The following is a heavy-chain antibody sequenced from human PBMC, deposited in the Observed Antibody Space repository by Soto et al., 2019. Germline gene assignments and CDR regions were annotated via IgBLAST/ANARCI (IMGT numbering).Heavy chain of an antibody. J-gene: IGHJ3*02. CDR3: ARARDGYNTDAFDI. CDR1: GGSICSSRYY. Sequence: SETLYLTCTVSGGSICSSRYYWGWLRQPPGKGLEWIGSIYYSGSTYYNPSLKSRVTISVDTSKNQLSLKLSSVTAADTAVYYCARARDGYNTDAFDIWGQGTMVTVSS. D-gene: IGHD5-12*01. CDR2: IYYSGST. V-gene: IGHV4-39*01.